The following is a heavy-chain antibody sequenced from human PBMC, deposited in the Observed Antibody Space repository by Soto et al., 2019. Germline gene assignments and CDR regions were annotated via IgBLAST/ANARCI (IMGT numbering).Heavy chain of an antibody. Sequence: QVQLVQSGAEVKKPGASVKVSCKASGYTFTSYDINWVRQATGQGLEWMGWMDPSSGDTGFAQRFQDRVSMTRNTSISTAYLELSSLRSEDTAVYYCARPGAIFGVVILWGQGTLVTVSS. V-gene: IGHV1-8*01. CDR2: MDPSSGDT. J-gene: IGHJ4*02. CDR1: GYTFTSYD. CDR3: ARPGAIFGVVIL. D-gene: IGHD3-3*01.